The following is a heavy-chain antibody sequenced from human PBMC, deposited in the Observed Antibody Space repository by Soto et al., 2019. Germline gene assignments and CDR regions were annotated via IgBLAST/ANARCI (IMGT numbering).Heavy chain of an antibody. CDR1: GFTFSGYS. CDR2: ISSGSKTI. CDR3: AREDILGVRSFDY. V-gene: IGHV3-48*02. Sequence: GGSLRLSCAASGFTFSGYSVNWARQAPGKGLEWVSYISSGSKTIYYAESVKGRSTVSRDNARNSQYLQMNSLRDEDTAVYYCAREDILGVRSFDYWGQGTLVTVSS. D-gene: IGHD3-9*01. J-gene: IGHJ4*02.